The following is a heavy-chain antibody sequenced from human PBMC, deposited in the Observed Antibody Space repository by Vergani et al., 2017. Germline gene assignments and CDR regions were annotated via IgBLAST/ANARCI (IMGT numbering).Heavy chain of an antibody. CDR2: ISWNSGNI. D-gene: IGHD1-26*01. J-gene: IGHJ4*02. CDR3: AKIMMGASLWGAFDY. V-gene: IGHV3-9*01. CDR1: GFTFDDYA. Sequence: EVQLVESGGGLVQPGRSLRLSCAASGFTFDDYAMHWVRQAPGKGLEWVSGISWNSGNIGYADSVKGRFTISRDNAKNSLYLQMNNLRAEDTALYYCAKIMMGASLWGAFDYWGQGTLVTVSS.